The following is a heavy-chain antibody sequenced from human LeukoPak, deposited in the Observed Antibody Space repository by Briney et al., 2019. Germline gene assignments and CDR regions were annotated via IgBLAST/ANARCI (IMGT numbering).Heavy chain of an antibody. V-gene: IGHV1-69*05. D-gene: IGHD4-11*01. CDR1: GGPFSSLA. J-gene: IGHJ4*02. Sequence: ASVQVSCKASGGPFSSLAIYWVRQAPGQELELMGGIIPLFGTPDYAQKFQGRVTVTTDESTSTAYMELSSLRSADTAVYYCARLMTTYYYFDYWGQGTLVAVAS. CDR2: IIPLFGTP. CDR3: ARLMTTYYYFDY.